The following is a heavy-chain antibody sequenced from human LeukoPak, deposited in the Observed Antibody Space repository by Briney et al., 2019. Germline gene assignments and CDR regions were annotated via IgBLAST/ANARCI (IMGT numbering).Heavy chain of an antibody. J-gene: IGHJ6*03. CDR2: IKQDGSEK. V-gene: IGHV3-7*01. CDR3: TRVEETATTAAIIRKYSYYYYYMDV. Sequence: TGRSLRLSCAASGFTFSTYRMTWVRQAPGKGLEWVANIKQDGSEKNYVDSVNGRFTISRDKAKNSLYLKMSSLRDEDTAVYYCTRVEETATTAAIIRKYSYYYYYMDVWGKGNTVTVSS. D-gene: IGHD4-11*01. CDR1: GFTFSTYR.